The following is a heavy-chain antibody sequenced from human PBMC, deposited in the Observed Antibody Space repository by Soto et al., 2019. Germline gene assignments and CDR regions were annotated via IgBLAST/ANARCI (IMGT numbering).Heavy chain of an antibody. CDR1: GFTFSYYW. CDR3: ERGDRGAFDL. D-gene: IGHD1-26*01. V-gene: IGHV3-74*01. CDR2: IHSDGSST. Sequence: EVQLLESGGGLVQPGESLRLSCAASGFTFSYYWMHWVRQAPGMGLVWVSRIHSDGSSTTYADSVKGRFTISRDNARNTLYPQMNSLRAEDTAVYYCERGDRGAFDLWGQGTVLTVSS. J-gene: IGHJ3*01.